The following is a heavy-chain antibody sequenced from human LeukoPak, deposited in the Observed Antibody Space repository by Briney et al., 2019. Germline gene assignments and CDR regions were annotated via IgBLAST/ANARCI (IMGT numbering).Heavy chain of an antibody. Sequence: SETLSLTCTVSGGSISSYYWSWIRQPPGKGLEWIGYIYYSGSTYYNPSLKSRVTISVDTSKNQFSLKLSSVTAADTAVYYCARNGRITMVRGALYYYYMDVWGKGTTVTVSS. V-gene: IGHV4-59*12. D-gene: IGHD3-10*01. CDR2: IYYSGST. CDR1: GGSISSYY. CDR3: ARNGRITMVRGALYYYYMDV. J-gene: IGHJ6*03.